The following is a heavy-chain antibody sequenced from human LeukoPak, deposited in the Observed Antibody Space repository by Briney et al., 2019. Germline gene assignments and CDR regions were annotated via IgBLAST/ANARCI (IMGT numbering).Heavy chain of an antibody. V-gene: IGHV3-48*02. CDR2: ISSSGTSI. D-gene: IGHD2-15*01. CDR1: GFTFSSYS. CDR3: ARGRLTCSGGSCYSWYFDL. J-gene: IGHJ2*01. Sequence: GGSLRLSCAASGFTFSSYSMNWVRQAPGKGLEWVSIISSSGTSIYYADSVKGRLTISRDNAKNSLYLQMSSLRDEDTAVYYCARGRLTCSGGSCYSWYFDLWGRGTLVTVSS.